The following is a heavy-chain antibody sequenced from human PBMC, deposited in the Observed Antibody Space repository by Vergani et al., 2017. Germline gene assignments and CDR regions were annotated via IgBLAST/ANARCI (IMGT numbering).Heavy chain of an antibody. D-gene: IGHD6-13*01. Sequence: QVQLQESGPGLVKPSETLSLTCTVSGGSISSYYWSWIRQPPGKGLEWIGYIYYSGSTNYNPSLKSRVTISVDTSKNRFSLKLSSVTAADTAVYYCAREIAAAGQPSNWFDPGGQGTLVTVSS. CDR3: AREIAAAGQPSNWFDP. CDR1: GGSISSYY. V-gene: IGHV4-59*01. CDR2: IYYSGST. J-gene: IGHJ5*02.